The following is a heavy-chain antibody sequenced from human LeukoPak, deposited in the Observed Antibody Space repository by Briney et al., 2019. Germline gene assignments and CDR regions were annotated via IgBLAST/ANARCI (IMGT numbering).Heavy chain of an antibody. CDR1: GFTFSNYE. Sequence: GGSLRLSCVASGFTFSNYEMNWVRQAPGKGLEWVSHIDRSNNIYYADSVNGRFTISRDNAENSLYLQMNSLRAEDTAVYYCARDRTTVTLFDYWGQGALVTVSS. CDR2: IDRSNNI. J-gene: IGHJ4*02. CDR3: ARDRTTVTLFDY. V-gene: IGHV3-48*03. D-gene: IGHD4-17*01.